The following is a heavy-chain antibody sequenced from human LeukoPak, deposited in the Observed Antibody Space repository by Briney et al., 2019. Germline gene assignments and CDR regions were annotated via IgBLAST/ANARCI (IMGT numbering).Heavy chain of an antibody. CDR3: ARVIGGAIDY. V-gene: IGHV3-7*01. J-gene: IGHJ4*02. Sequence: GGSLRLSCAASGLTFSVYLMTWVRQAPGKGLEWLANVAQDGSAQNYVDSLEGRFTVSRDNPRNTLYLQMHSLRAEDAAVYYCARVIGGAIDYWGQGTLVTVSS. CDR2: VAQDGSAQ. CDR1: GLTFSVYL. D-gene: IGHD1-26*01.